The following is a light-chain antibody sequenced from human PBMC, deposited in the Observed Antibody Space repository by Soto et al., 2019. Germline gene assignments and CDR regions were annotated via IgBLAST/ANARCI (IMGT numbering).Light chain of an antibody. CDR1: SSNIGSNY. Sequence: QSVLTQPPSVSGTPGQRVTISCSGSSSNIGSNYVYWYQQLPGTAPKLLIYRNNQWPSGVPDRFSGSKSGASASLAISGLRSEDEADYYCSTWDDSLSAGVFGGGTKLTVL. V-gene: IGLV1-47*01. CDR2: RNN. CDR3: STWDDSLSAGV. J-gene: IGLJ3*02.